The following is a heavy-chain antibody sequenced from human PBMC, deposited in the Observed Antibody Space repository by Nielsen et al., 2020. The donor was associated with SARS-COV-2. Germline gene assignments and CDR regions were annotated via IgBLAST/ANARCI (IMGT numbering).Heavy chain of an antibody. CDR3: ANSRAYYDSSGYLFDY. D-gene: IGHD3-22*01. J-gene: IGHJ4*02. Sequence: GESLKISCAASVLSLRSYTMRWIRQAPGEGLEWVSSIYSSGTYTNYADSVKGRFTISRDNAKNSLYLQMTSLRAEDTAVYFCANSRAYYDSSGYLFDYWGQGSLVTVSS. V-gene: IGHV3-21*01. CDR1: VLSLRSYT. CDR2: IYSSGTYT.